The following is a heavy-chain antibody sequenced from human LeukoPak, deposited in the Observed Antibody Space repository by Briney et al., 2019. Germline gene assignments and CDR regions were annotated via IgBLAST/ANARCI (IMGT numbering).Heavy chain of an antibody. V-gene: IGHV6-1*01. D-gene: IGHD3-16*01. CDR1: GDSVSVSRVA. CDR2: TYYRSKWLV. Sequence: SQTLTLTSALSGDSVSVSRVAWNWIRQSPSRGLEWLGRTYYRSKWLVDYAESLKGRITINADTSKNQLSLQLHSVTPEDTAIYYCTRFYDTNSFDYWGQGTLVTVSS. J-gene: IGHJ4*02. CDR3: TRFYDTNSFDY.